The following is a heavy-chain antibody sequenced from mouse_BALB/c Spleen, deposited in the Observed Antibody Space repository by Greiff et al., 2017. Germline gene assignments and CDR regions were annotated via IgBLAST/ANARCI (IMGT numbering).Heavy chain of an antibody. D-gene: IGHD3-1*01. V-gene: IGHV14-3*02. CDR1: GFNIKDTY. J-gene: IGHJ2*01. Sequence: VQLQQSGAELVKPGASVKLSCTASGFNIKDTYMHWVKQRPEQGLEWIGRIDPANGNTKYDPKFQDKATLTVDKSSSTAYMQLSSPTSEDSAVYYCTRARATYFDYWGQGTTLTVSS. CDR2: IDPANGNT. CDR3: TRARATYFDY.